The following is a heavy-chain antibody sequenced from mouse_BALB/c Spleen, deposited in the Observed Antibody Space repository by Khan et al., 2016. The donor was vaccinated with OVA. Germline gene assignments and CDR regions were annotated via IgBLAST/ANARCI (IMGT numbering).Heavy chain of an antibody. D-gene: IGHD2-14*01. Sequence: QVQLKQSGPGLVAPSQSLSITCTVSGFSLSRYNIHWVRQPPGKGLEWLGMIWGGGGTDYNSTLKSRLSIRKDNSKRPVLLKMNSLQTDDTAIYYCESADYRYYGYYAMDYGGQGTSVTGSS. V-gene: IGHV2-6-4*01. CDR2: IWGGGGT. J-gene: IGHJ4*01. CDR3: ESADYRYYGYYAMDY. CDR1: GFSLSRYN.